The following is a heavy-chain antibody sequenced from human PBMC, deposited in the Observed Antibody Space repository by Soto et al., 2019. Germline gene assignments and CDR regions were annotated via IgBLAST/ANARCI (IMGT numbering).Heavy chain of an antibody. J-gene: IGHJ1*01. CDR2: FDPEDGET. Sequence: SGEVSCKVCGYTLAYLSRNSPRQSPGKGLEWMGGFDPEDGETIYAQKFQGRVTMTEDTSTDTAYMELSSLRSEDTAVYSCAPARSRGYSSSTSCPLSSWGQGPLVTVHS. CDR1: GYTLAYLS. CDR3: APARSRGYSSSTSCPLSS. V-gene: IGHV1-24*01. D-gene: IGHD2-2*01.